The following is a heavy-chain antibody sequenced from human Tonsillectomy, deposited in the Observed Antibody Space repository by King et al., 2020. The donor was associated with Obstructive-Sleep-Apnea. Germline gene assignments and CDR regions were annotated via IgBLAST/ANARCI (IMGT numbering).Heavy chain of an antibody. V-gene: IGHV3-7*03. CDR2: IKEEGRGK. CDR3: ARDRGYDILTDHHSDDLDI. J-gene: IGHJ3*02. Sequence: VQLVESGGGLVQPGGFRRLSCAASGFPLSSYWISLVREGPGKGLEWGDNIKEEGRGKYYVDSVKGRFTSSRDNAKKSLYLQMNSLRAEDTAVYYCARDRGYDILTDHHSDDLDIWGQGTMVSVSS. D-gene: IGHD3-9*01. CDR1: GFPLSSYW.